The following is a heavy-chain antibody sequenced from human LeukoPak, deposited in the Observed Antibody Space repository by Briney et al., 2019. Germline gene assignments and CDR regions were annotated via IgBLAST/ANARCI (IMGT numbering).Heavy chain of an antibody. CDR1: GSTFTSNG. CDR2: ISGNNGNT. V-gene: IGHV1-18*01. J-gene: IGHJ5*02. CDR3: ARGSVVTAPGILRRGYNWFDP. D-gene: IGHD2-21*02. Sequence: ASVTVSFKSSGSTFTSNGSSWVRQAPGQGLEWMGWISGNNGNTNYAQKLPGRVTMTTDTSTTTAYMELRSLRSDDTAVYYCARGSVVTAPGILRRGYNWFDPWGQGTLVTVSS.